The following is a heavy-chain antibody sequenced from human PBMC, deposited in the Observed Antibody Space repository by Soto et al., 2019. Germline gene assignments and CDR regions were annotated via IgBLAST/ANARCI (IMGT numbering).Heavy chain of an antibody. CDR2: IYSGGST. Sequence: EVQLVETGGGLIQPGGSLRLSCAASGFTVSSNYMSWVRQAPGKGLEWVSVIYSGGSTYYADSVKGRFTISRDNSKNTLYLQMNSLRAEDTAVYYCARGVGGYSYGYSAPFDYWGQGTLVTVSS. D-gene: IGHD5-18*01. V-gene: IGHV3-53*02. CDR3: ARGVGGYSYGYSAPFDY. CDR1: GFTVSSNY. J-gene: IGHJ4*02.